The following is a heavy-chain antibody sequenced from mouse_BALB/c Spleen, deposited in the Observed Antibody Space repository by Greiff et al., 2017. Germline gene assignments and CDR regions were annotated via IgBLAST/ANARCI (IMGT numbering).Heavy chain of an antibody. CDR2: IDTSDSYT. CDR3: ARRKGSYYFDY. J-gene: IGHJ2*01. V-gene: IGHV1-69*01. CDR1: GYTFTDYW. Sequence: QVQLQQPGAELVMPGASVKMSCKASGYTFTDYWMHWVKQRPGQGLEWIGAIDTSDSYTSYNQKFKGKATLTVDESSSTAYMQLSSLTSEDSAVYYCARRKGSYYFDYWGQGTTLTVSS.